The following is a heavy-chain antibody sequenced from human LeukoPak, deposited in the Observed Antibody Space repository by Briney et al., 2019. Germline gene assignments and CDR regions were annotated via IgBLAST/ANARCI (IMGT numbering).Heavy chain of an antibody. J-gene: IGHJ4*02. CDR2: ISSSGSTI. Sequence: GGSLRLSCAASGFTFRSYWMTWVRQSPGKGLEWVSYISSSGSTIYYADSVKGRFTISRDNAKNSLYLQMNSLRAEDTAVYYCARAAAGLDYWGQGTLVTVSS. CDR3: ARAAAGLDY. CDR1: GFTFRSYW. D-gene: IGHD6-13*01. V-gene: IGHV3-48*03.